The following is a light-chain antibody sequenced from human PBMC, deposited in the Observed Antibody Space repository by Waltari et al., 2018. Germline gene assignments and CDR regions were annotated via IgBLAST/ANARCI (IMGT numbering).Light chain of an antibody. J-gene: IGLJ2*01. CDR1: NNAIGRYNL. V-gene: IGLV2-23*02. Sequence: QSALTQPAPVFGSPGKSITNPRPGTNNAIGRYNLVPWYQQHPVKAPNVIIFEVNKRPSGVSNRFSGSTSGNTASLTVSGLHPEDEADYYCCSDAGTPRVVFGGGTKLTVL. CDR3: CSDAGTPRVV. CDR2: EVN.